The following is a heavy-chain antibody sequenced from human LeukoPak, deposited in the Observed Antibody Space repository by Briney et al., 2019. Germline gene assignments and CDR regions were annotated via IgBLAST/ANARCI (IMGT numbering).Heavy chain of an antibody. CDR3: ARDRYYYDSSGYYSRGFDY. D-gene: IGHD3-22*01. CDR2: IYYSGST. V-gene: IGHV4-59*01. CDR1: GGSISSYY. Sequence: SETLSLTCTVSGGSISSYYWSWIRQPPGTGLEWIGYIYYSGSTNYNPSLKSRVTISVDTSKNQFSLKLSSVTAADTAGYYCARDRYYYDSSGYYSRGFDYWGQGTLVTVSS. J-gene: IGHJ4*02.